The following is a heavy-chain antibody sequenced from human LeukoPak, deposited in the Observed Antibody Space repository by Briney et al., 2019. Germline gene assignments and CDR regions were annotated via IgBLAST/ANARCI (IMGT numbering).Heavy chain of an antibody. CDR3: ARVRYCSTNRCYDREFDN. V-gene: IGHV4-59*01. CDR1: GGSISNYY. D-gene: IGHD2-2*01. J-gene: IGHJ4*02. Sequence: PETLSLTCTVSGGSISNYYWSWIRQPPGKGVEWIGYIYHSVNTNYNPSLKGRVTISVDTSKNQFSLKLNSVTAADTAVYYCARVRYCSTNRCYDREFDNCGQGNRFTLSS. CDR2: IYHSVNT.